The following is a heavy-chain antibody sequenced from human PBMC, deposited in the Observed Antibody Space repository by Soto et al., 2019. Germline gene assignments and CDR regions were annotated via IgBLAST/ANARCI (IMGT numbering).Heavy chain of an antibody. CDR2: IYYSGST. Sequence: PLETLSLTCTVSGGSVSSGSYYWSWIRQPPGKGLEWIGYIYYSGSTNYNPSLKSRVTISVDTSKNQFPLKLRSVTAADTAVYYSARDFRSTAAAGDYFDYWGQGTLVTVSS. J-gene: IGHJ4*02. V-gene: IGHV4-61*01. CDR3: ARDFRSTAAAGDYFDY. CDR1: GGSVSSGSYY. D-gene: IGHD6-13*01.